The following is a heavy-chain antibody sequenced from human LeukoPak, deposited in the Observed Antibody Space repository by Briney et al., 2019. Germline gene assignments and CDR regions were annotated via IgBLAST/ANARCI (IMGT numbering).Heavy chain of an antibody. CDR2: IYYSGST. D-gene: IGHD6-19*01. Sequence: SETLSLTCTVSGGSISSGGYSWSWIRQHPGKGLEWIGYIYYSGSTYYNPSLKSRVTISVDTSKNQFSLKLSSVTAADTAVYYCARDGKSSGWVDYWGQGTLVTVSS. J-gene: IGHJ4*02. CDR3: ARDGKSSGWVDY. V-gene: IGHV4-31*03. CDR1: GGSISSGGYS.